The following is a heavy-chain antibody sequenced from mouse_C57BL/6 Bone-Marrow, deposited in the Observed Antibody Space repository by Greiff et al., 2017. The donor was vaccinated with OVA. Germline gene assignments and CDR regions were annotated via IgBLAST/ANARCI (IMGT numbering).Heavy chain of an antibody. Sequence: VQLQQSGAELVRPGASVKLSCTASGFNIKDDYMHWVKQRPGQGLEWIGWIDPENGDTEYASKFQGKATITADTSSNTAYLQLSSLTSEDTAVYYCTTLRRRYWGQGTTLTVSS. CDR2: IDPENGDT. V-gene: IGHV14-4*01. J-gene: IGHJ2*01. CDR1: GFNIKDDY. CDR3: TTLRRRY.